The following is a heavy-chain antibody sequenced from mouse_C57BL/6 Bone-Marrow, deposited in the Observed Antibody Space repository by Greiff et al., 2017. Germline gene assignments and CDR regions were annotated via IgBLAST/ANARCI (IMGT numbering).Heavy chain of an antibody. J-gene: IGHJ3*01. D-gene: IGHD1-1*01. V-gene: IGHV1-50*01. Sequence: QVQLQQPGAELVKPGASVKLSCKASGYTFTSYWMQWVKQRPGQGLEWIGEIDPSDSYTNYNQKFKGKATLTVDTSSSTAYMQLSSLTSEDSAVYYCAREKDYGSILADWGQGTLVTVSA. CDR2: IDPSDSYT. CDR1: GYTFTSYW. CDR3: AREKDYGSILAD.